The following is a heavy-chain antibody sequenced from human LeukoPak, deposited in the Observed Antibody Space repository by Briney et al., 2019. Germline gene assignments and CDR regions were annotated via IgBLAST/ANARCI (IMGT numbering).Heavy chain of an antibody. CDR1: GGSISSGGYY. Sequence: SETLSLTCTVSGGSISSGGYYWSWIRQHPGKGLEWIGYIYYSGSTYYNPSLKSRVTISVDTSKNQFSLKLSSVTAADTAVYYCASWHGGSHYPRYYYYYGMDVWGQGTTVTVSS. V-gene: IGHV4-31*03. CDR2: IYYSGST. D-gene: IGHD3-10*01. CDR3: ASWHGGSHYPRYYYYYGMDV. J-gene: IGHJ6*02.